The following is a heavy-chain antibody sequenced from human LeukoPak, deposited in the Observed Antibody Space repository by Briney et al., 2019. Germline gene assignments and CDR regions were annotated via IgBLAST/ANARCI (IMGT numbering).Heavy chain of an antibody. J-gene: IGHJ4*02. D-gene: IGHD3-22*01. CDR2: ISSSGSTI. Sequence: GGSLRLSCAASGFTFSDYYMSWIRQAPGKGLEWVSYISSSGSTIYYADFVKGRFTISRDNAKNSLYLQMSSLRAEDTAVYYCARESRYYDSSGPEGFDYWGQGTLVTVSS. CDR1: GFTFSDYY. V-gene: IGHV3-11*01. CDR3: ARESRYYDSSGPEGFDY.